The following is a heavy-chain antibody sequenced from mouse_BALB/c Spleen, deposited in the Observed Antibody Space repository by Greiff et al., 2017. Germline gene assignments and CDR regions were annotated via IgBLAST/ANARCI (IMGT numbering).Heavy chain of an antibody. J-gene: IGHJ4*01. CDR3: ARHDYYGYHYAMDY. D-gene: IGHD1-2*01. CDR2: ISNGGGST. CDR1: GFTFSSYT. V-gene: IGHV5-12-2*01. Sequence: DVHLVESGGGLVQPGGSLKLSCAASGFTFSSYTMSWVRQTPEKRLEWVAYISNGGGSTYYPDTVKGRFTISRDNAKNTLYLQMSSLKSEDTAMYYCARHDYYGYHYAMDYWGQGTSVTVSS.